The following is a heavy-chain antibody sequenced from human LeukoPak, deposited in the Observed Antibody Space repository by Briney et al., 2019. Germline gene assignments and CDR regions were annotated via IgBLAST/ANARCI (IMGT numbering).Heavy chain of an antibody. CDR3: AREPGIAAAGTDPDY. D-gene: IGHD6-13*01. Sequence: GGSLRLSCAASGFTFSSYWMSWVRQAPGKGLEWVSSISSSSSYIYYADSVKGRFTISRDNAKNSLYLQMNSLRAEDTAVYYCAREPGIAAAGTDPDYWGQGTLVTVSS. CDR1: GFTFSSYW. CDR2: ISSSSSYI. V-gene: IGHV3-21*01. J-gene: IGHJ4*02.